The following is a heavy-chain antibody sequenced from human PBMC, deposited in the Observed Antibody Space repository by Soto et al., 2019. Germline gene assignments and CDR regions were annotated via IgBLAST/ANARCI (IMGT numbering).Heavy chain of an antibody. V-gene: IGHV3-30*18. CDR3: VKERTPRVATDFDY. CDR1: GCTFSSYC. J-gene: IGHJ4*02. Sequence: GGSLILSWSSSGCTFSSYCMQWVGHAPGKGLEWVAVISFEGIIQLYEDSVKGRFTITRDNSENTVFLQMNSLKIEDTGVYFCVKERTPRVATDFDYWGQGTPVTVSS. CDR2: ISFEGIIQ. D-gene: IGHD2-15*01.